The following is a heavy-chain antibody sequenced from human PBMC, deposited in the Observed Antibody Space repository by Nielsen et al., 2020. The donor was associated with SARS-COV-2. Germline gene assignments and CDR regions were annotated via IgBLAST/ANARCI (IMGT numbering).Heavy chain of an antibody. J-gene: IGHJ6*03. CDR3: ARAGCGGDCYSAKYYYYYYMDV. V-gene: IGHV3-48*01. D-gene: IGHD2-21*02. CDR2: ISSSSSTI. Sequence: GESLKISCAASGFTFSSYSMNWVRQAPGKGLEWVSYISSSSSTIYYADSVKGRFTISRDNAKNSLYLQMNSLRAEDTAVYYCARAGCGGDCYSAKYYYYYYMDVWGKGTTVTVSS. CDR1: GFTFSSYS.